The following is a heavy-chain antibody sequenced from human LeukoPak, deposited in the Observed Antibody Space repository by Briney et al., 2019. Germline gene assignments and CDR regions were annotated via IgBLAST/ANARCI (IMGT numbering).Heavy chain of an antibody. CDR3: ARAALPRGSGYGYLDY. D-gene: IGHD3-3*01. Sequence: PGGSLILSCAASGFTFSSYAMHWVRQAPGKGLEYVSAISSNGGSTYYANSVKGRFTISRDNSKNTLYLQMGSLRAEDMAVYYCARAALPRGSGYGYLDYWGQGTLVTVSS. J-gene: IGHJ4*02. CDR2: ISSNGGST. CDR1: GFTFSSYA. V-gene: IGHV3-64*01.